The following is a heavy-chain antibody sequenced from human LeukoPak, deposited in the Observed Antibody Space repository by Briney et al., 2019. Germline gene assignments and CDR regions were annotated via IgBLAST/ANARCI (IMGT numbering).Heavy chain of an antibody. V-gene: IGHV1-24*01. CDR2: FDPEDGET. Sequence: ASVKVSCKISGYTLTELSMHWVRQAPGKGLEWMGGFDPEDGETIYAQKFQGRVTMTRDTSTSTVYMELSGLRSEDTAVYYCARDRSSTWRTHLHYWGQGTQITVSS. CDR1: GYTLTELS. CDR3: ARDRSSTWRTHLHY. D-gene: IGHD1-14*01. J-gene: IGHJ4*02.